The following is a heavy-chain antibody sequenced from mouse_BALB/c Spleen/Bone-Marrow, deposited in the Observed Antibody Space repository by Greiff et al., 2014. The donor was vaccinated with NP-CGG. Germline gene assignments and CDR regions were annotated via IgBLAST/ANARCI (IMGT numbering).Heavy chain of an antibody. D-gene: IGHD1-2*01. J-gene: IGHJ4*01. CDR1: GFNIKDYY. CDR3: ARSTTATDYAMDY. V-gene: IGHV14-1*02. Sequence: VTLKESGAELVRPGALVKLSCKASGFNIKDYYMHWVKQRPEQGLEWIGWIDPENGNTIYDPKFQGKASITADTSSNTAYLQLSSLTSEDTAVYYCARSTTATDYAMDYWGQGTSVTVSS. CDR2: IDPENGNT.